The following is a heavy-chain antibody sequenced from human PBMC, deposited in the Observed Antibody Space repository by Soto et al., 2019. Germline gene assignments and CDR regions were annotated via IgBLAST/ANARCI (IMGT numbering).Heavy chain of an antibody. V-gene: IGHV3-33*01. CDR3: AREGTMLGYAFDI. CDR1: GFTFSSYG. D-gene: IGHD3-10*02. CDR2: IWYDGSNK. J-gene: IGHJ3*02. Sequence: SLRLSCAASGFTFSSYGMHWVRQAPGKGLEWVAVIWYDGSNKYYADSGKGRFTISRDNSKNTLYLQMNSPRAEDRAVYYCAREGTMLGYAFDIWGQGTMVTVSS.